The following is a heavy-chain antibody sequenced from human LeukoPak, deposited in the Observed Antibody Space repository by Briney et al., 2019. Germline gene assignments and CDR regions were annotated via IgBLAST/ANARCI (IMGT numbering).Heavy chain of an antibody. D-gene: IGHD3-16*02. J-gene: IGHJ4*02. Sequence: GASVKVSCKASGYTLTSYGINWVRQATGQGLEWMGWMNPDSSNTGYAQKFQGRVTMTRNTSISTAYMELSSLRSEDTAVYYCARGPQKAYDIVSGSYRYHFDYWGQGTLVTVSS. CDR3: ARGPQKAYDIVSGSYRYHFDY. V-gene: IGHV1-8*01. CDR1: GYTLTSYG. CDR2: MNPDSSNT.